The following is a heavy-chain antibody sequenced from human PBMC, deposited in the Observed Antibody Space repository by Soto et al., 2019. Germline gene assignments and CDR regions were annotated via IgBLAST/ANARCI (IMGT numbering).Heavy chain of an antibody. Sequence: EVQLLDSGGVLVQPGGSLRLSCAASGFSFSSHVMSWVRQAPGKGLEWVSSISGSGGGTYYADSVRGRFIISRDNSKNTLELQMNSLRVEDTAVYYCAKGWCDSWGQGTLVTVSS. CDR2: ISGSGGGT. J-gene: IGHJ5*01. V-gene: IGHV3-23*01. CDR1: GFSFSSHV. CDR3: AKGWCDS.